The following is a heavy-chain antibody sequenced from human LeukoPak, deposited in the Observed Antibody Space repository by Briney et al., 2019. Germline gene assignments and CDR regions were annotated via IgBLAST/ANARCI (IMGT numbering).Heavy chain of an antibody. J-gene: IGHJ5*02. V-gene: IGHV1-46*01. Sequence: GSVRVSCKASGYTFTSYYMHWVRQAPGQGLEWMGVINPSGGSTSYAQKFKGRVTMTRDTSTSTVYMELSSLRSEDTAVYYCARAGYYYDSSWFDPWGQGTLITVSS. D-gene: IGHD3-22*01. CDR1: GYTFTSYY. CDR2: INPSGGST. CDR3: ARAGYYYDSSWFDP.